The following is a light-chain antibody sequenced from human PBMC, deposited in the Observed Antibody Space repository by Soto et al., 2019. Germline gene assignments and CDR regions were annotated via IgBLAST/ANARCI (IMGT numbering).Light chain of an antibody. V-gene: IGKV3-20*01. Sequence: EIVLTQSPGTLSLSPGERATLACRTSQSVNSNFLAWYQQKPGQAPGLLVYGSSTRAAGVPDRFSGSGSGTDFTLTISRLETEDFAVYYCQQYGHSPLLYTFDHGTKLGVK. J-gene: IGKJ2*01. CDR3: QQYGHSPLLYT. CDR2: GSS. CDR1: QSVNSNF.